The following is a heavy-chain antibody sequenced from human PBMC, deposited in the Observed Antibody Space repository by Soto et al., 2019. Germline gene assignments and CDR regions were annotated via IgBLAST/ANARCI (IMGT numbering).Heavy chain of an antibody. CDR3: SREEHYGDYLDY. D-gene: IGHD4-17*01. J-gene: IGHJ4*02. Sequence: EVQLVESGGGLVQPGGSLRLSCAASGFTFSSYWMHWVRQAPGKGLVWVSRINSDGSSTSYADSVKGRFTISRDNAKNTLYLQMNSLRAEDTAVYYCSREEHYGDYLDYWGQGTLVTVSS. V-gene: IGHV3-74*01. CDR2: INSDGSST. CDR1: GFTFSSYW.